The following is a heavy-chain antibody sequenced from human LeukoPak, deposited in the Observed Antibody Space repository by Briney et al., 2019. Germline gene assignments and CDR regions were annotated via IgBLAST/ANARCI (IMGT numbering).Heavy chain of an antibody. CDR2: VSYTGRT. CDR3: ARLLRNDISGDPDTFDV. J-gene: IGHJ3*01. Sequence: SETLSLTCTASGGSLSGYYWSWIRQPPGKGLEWIGYVSYTGRTKYNPSLQSRVTISIDTSKSQFSLKLTSVTSADTAVYSCARLLRNDISGDPDTFDVWGQGTTVIVSS. D-gene: IGHD3-22*01. V-gene: IGHV4-59*01. CDR1: GGSLSGYY.